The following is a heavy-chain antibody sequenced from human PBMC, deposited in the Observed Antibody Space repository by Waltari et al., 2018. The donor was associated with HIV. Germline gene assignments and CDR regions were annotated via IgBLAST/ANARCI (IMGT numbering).Heavy chain of an antibody. D-gene: IGHD4-17*01. Sequence: EVQVVESGGGLVQPGRSLRLSCAGSGFTFDDYAMHWVRQAPGKGLEWVSGISWNSDNIQYSDSVKGRFTISRDNAKNSLYLQMNTLRPEDTALYYCAKDMQVTVTTPGAFDNWGQGTLVTVSS. J-gene: IGHJ4*02. CDR3: AKDMQVTVTTPGAFDN. V-gene: IGHV3-9*01. CDR1: GFTFDDYA. CDR2: ISWNSDNI.